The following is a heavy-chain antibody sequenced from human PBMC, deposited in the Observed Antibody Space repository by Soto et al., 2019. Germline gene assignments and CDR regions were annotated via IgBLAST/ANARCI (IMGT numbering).Heavy chain of an antibody. CDR2: SDYSGST. J-gene: IGHJ6*02. D-gene: IGHD2-21*02. V-gene: IGHV4-31*02. Sequence: WTWIRQHPGKGLEWNGYSDYSGSTYYNPSLKSRVTMSVDTSKIQFSLKLSSVTAADTAVYYCARVCGGDCHYGMDVWGQGTTVTVSS. CDR3: ARVCGGDCHYGMDV.